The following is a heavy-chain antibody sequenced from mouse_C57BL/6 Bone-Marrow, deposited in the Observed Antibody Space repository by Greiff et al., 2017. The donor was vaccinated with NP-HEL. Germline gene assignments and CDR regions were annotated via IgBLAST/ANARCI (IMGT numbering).Heavy chain of an antibody. D-gene: IGHD1-1*01. CDR1: GYTFTSYG. CDR2: IYPRSGNT. J-gene: IGHJ2*01. Sequence: LQESGAELARPGASVKLSCKASGYTFTSYGISWVKQRTGQGLEWIGEIYPRSGNTYSNEKFKGKATLTADKSSSTAYMELRSLTSEDSAVYFCARLYYYFDYWGQGTTLTVSS. V-gene: IGHV1-81*01. CDR3: ARLYYYFDY.